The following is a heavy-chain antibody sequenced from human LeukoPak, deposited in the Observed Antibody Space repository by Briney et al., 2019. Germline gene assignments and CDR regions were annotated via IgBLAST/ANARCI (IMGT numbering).Heavy chain of an antibody. V-gene: IGHV3-30*04. CDR3: ARGAILGAFNLMDY. CDR2: ILYDGSIQ. J-gene: IGHJ4*02. Sequence: GGSLRLSCAASGFSFSNYAMHWVRQAPPKGLDWVAVILYDGSIQNTADSVRGRFIIFRDNSKNTVFLQMSSLTTDDTAVYYCARGAILGAFNLMDYWGQGTLVTVSS. CDR1: GFSFSNYA. D-gene: IGHD1-26*01.